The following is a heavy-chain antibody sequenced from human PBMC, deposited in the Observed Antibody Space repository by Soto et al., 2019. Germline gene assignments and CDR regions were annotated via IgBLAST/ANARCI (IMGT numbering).Heavy chain of an antibody. V-gene: IGHV3-30*18. CDR1: GFTFSNYG. J-gene: IGHJ6*01. D-gene: IGHD3-3*01. CDR2: ISYDGNNK. CDR3: AKDRRTTIFGVVTHYYYYGMDV. Sequence: QVQLVESGGGVVQPGRSLRLSCAASGFTFSNYGMHWVRQAPGKGLEWVAVISYDGNNKYYADSVKGRFTISRDNSKNTLFLQMNSLRAEDTAVYYCAKDRRTTIFGVVTHYYYYGMDVW.